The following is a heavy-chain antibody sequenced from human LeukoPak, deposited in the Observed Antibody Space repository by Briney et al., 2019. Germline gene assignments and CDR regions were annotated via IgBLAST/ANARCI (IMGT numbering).Heavy chain of an antibody. CDR2: ISDGGDKT. D-gene: IGHD3-22*01. V-gene: IGHV3-23*01. CDR3: ARDIPDSIAYYYDY. Sequence: GGSLRLSCVASGFSFSVYTMSWVRQAPGKGLEWMAAISDGGDKTYYADSVKGRFTISRDNSKNTLYLHMNSLRAEDTALYYCARDIPDSIAYYYDYWGQGTLVTVSS. CDR1: GFSFSVYT. J-gene: IGHJ4*02.